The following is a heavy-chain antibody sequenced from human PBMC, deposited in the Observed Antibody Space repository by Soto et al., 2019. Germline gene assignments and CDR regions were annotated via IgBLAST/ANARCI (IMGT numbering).Heavy chain of an antibody. CDR3: ASDDPGAQVDP. Sequence: QVQLVQSGAEVKKPGASVKVSCKAPRYIFTAYFMHWVRQAPGQGLEWMGWINPNNGATHYGLSFQGRVTMTRATSTSTAYMELSSLRPDATAVYYYASDDPGAQVDPWGQGTLVIVSS. CDR2: INPNNGAT. CDR1: RYIFTAYF. D-gene: IGHD1-1*01. J-gene: IGHJ5*02. V-gene: IGHV1-2*02.